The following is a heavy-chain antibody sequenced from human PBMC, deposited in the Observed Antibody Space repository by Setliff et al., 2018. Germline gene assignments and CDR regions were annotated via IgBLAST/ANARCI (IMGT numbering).Heavy chain of an antibody. CDR2: INANSGGT. Sequence: ASVKVSCKASGYTFTLYYLHWVRQAPGQGLEWMGRINANSGGTNYAPKFQGRVTMTRDTSISTVYMEVSRLRSDDTAVYFCARDGDILTTYYIYYYYMDVWGKGTTVTVSS. CDR1: GYTFTLYY. CDR3: ARDGDILTTYYIYYYYMDV. J-gene: IGHJ6*03. V-gene: IGHV1-2*06. D-gene: IGHD3-9*01.